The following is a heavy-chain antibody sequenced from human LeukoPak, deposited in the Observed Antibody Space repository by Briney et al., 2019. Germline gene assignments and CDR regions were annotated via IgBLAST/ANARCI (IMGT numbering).Heavy chain of an antibody. CDR3: TRDLAAVPGPRMDV. V-gene: IGHV3-7*03. J-gene: IGHJ6*02. Sequence: GGSLRLSCAASGLTFRNYWMTWVRQAPGKGLEWVANIKEDGGQMYYVDSVKGRFTISRDNAKNSLYLQMDSLRDDDTAMYFCTRDLAAVPGPRMDVWGQGTTVTVSS. CDR1: GLTFRNYW. CDR2: IKEDGGQM. D-gene: IGHD6-19*01.